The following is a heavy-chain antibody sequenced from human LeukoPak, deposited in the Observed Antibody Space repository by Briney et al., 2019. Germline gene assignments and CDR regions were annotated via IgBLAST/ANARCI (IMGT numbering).Heavy chain of an antibody. V-gene: IGHV1-69*04. CDR3: ARFPGGSYNWFDP. J-gene: IGHJ5*02. CDR2: IIPILGIA. CDR1: GGTFSSYA. Sequence: SVNVSCKASGGTFSSYAISWVRQAPGQGLEWMGRIIPILGIANYAQKFQGRVTITADKSTSTAYMELSSLRSEDTAVYYCARFPGGSYNWFDPWGQGTLVTVSS.